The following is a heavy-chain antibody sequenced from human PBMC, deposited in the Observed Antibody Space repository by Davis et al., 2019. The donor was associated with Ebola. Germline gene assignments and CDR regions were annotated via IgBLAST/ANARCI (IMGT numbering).Heavy chain of an antibody. V-gene: IGHV1-69*13. CDR3: ARDGGSRSYDNFQD. J-gene: IGHJ1*01. CDR2: IIPMFGSA. Sequence: SVKVSCKASGGTFSSYAISWVRQAPGQGPEWMGGIIPMFGSANYAPKFQGRVTITADEFTSTAYMELTSLRSEDTAVYYCARDGGSRSYDNFQDWGQGTRVTVSS. D-gene: IGHD3-10*01. CDR1: GGTFSSYA.